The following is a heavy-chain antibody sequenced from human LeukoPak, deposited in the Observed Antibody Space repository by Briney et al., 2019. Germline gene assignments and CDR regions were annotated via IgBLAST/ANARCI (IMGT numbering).Heavy chain of an antibody. V-gene: IGHV4-34*01. CDR2: INHSGST. CDR3: AREKGRN. D-gene: IGHD2-15*01. Sequence: SETLSLTCAVYSGSFSGYYWSWIRQPPGKGLEWIGEINHSGSTNYNPSLKSRVTISVDTSKNQFSLKLSSVTAADTAVYYCAREKGRNWGQGTLVTVSS. CDR1: SGSFSGYY. J-gene: IGHJ4*02.